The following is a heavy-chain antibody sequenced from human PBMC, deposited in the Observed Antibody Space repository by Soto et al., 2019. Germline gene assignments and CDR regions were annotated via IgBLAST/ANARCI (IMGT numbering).Heavy chain of an antibody. V-gene: IGHV1-8*01. Sequence: ASMKVSCKASGYTFTSDINWVRQATGQGLESMGWMNAKSGNTGYAQKFQGRVTMTRDTSTSTVYMELSSLRSEDTAVYYCAREVAATSSYAFDYCGQGTLVTVSS. J-gene: IGHJ4*02. CDR3: AREVAATSSYAFDY. CDR1: GYTFTSD. CDR2: MNAKSGNT. D-gene: IGHD2-15*01.